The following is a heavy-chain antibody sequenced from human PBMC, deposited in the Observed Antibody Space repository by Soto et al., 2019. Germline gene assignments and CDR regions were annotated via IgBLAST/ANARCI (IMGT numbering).Heavy chain of an antibody. CDR2: IFPILGMA. J-gene: IGHJ5*02. V-gene: IGHV1-69*02. D-gene: IGHD4-4*01. Sequence: QVQLVQSGAEVKKPGSSVKVSCTASGGTSSRYVISWVRQAPGQGLEWMGRIFPILGMANYAQKFQGRVSITADKSTSTAYMELSSLRSEDTAVYYCAIPHDYRGFDPWGQGTLVTVSS. CDR3: AIPHDYRGFDP. CDR1: GGTSSRYV.